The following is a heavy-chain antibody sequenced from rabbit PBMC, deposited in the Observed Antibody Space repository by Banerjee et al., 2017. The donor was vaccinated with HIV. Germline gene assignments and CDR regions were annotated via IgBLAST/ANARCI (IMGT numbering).Heavy chain of an antibody. CDR3: ARSGSGDYRRVNL. J-gene: IGHJ4*01. Sequence: QEQLVESGGGLVQPEGSLTLTCKASGFSFSSYGVSWVRQAPGKGLEWIGWISTGSGSTVYATWAKGRFTISRTSSTTVSLQMTSLTAADTATYFCARSGSGDYRRVNLWGPGTLVTVS. D-gene: IGHD1-1*01. CDR1: GFSFSSYG. V-gene: IGHV1S45*01. CDR2: ISTGSGST.